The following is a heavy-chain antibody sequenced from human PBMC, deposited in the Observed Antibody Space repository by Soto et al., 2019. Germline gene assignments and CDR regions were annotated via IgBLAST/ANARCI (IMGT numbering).Heavy chain of an antibody. CDR2: IYYSGST. CDR3: ASDRSSGWDQGYGMDV. CDR1: VGSISTYY. V-gene: IGHV4-59*01. D-gene: IGHD6-19*01. J-gene: IGHJ6*02. Sequence: SETLSLTCTFSVGSISTYYWSWIRQPPGKGLEWIGYIYYSGSTSYNPSLKSRVTISVDTSKNQFSLKLRSVTAADTAVYYCASDRSSGWDQGYGMDVWGQGTTVTAP.